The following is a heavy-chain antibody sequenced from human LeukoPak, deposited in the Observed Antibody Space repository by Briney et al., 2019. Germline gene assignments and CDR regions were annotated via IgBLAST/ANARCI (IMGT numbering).Heavy chain of an antibody. CDR1: GYTFTGYY. J-gene: IGHJ3*02. D-gene: IGHD4-23*01. CDR3: ARELPVANDAFDI. V-gene: IGHV1-2*02. CDR2: INPNSGGT. Sequence: GASVKVSCKASGYTFTGYYMHWVRQAPGQGLEWMGWINPNSGGTNYAQKFQGRVTMTRDTSISTAYTELSRLRSDDTAVYYCARELPVANDAFDIWGQGTMVTVSS.